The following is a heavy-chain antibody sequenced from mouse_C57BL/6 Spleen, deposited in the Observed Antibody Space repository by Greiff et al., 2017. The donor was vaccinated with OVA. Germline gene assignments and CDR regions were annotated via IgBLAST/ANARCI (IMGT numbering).Heavy chain of an antibody. V-gene: IGHV1-22*01. CDR1: GYTFTDYN. CDR3: AGSGSSFYWYFDV. J-gene: IGHJ1*03. Sequence: SGPELVKPGASVKMSCKASGYTFTDYNMHWVKQSHGKSLEWIGYINPNNGGTSYNQKFKGKATLTVNKSSSTAYMELRSLTSEDSAVYYCAGSGSSFYWYFDVWGTGTTVTVSS. D-gene: IGHD1-1*01. CDR2: INPNNGGT.